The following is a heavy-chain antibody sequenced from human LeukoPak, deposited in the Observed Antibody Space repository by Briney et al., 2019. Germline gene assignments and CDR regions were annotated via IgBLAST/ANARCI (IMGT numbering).Heavy chain of an antibody. J-gene: IGHJ4*02. CDR2: ISYDGSNK. D-gene: IGHD2-15*01. Sequence: PGGSLRLSCAASGFTFSSYAMHWVRQAPGKGLEWEAVISYDGSNKYYADSVKGRFTISRDNSKNTLYLQMNSLRAEDTAVYYCASEGGYWGQGTLVTVSS. CDR3: ASEGGY. CDR1: GFTFSSYA. V-gene: IGHV3-30*04.